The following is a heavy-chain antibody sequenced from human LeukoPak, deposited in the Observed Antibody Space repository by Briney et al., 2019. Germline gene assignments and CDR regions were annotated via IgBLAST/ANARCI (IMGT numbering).Heavy chain of an antibody. J-gene: IGHJ3*01. CDR2: TSHDGSHN. Sequence: GGSLRLSCAASGFSFSSYGMHWVRQAPGKGLEWVAVTSHDGSHNQYADSVKGRFTISRDNSINTLYAQLNSLRAEDSGIYYCAKAFRIVGIGNPDDAFDVWGQGTVVTVS. V-gene: IGHV3-30*18. D-gene: IGHD1-26*01. CDR1: GFSFSSYG. CDR3: AKAFRIVGIGNPDDAFDV.